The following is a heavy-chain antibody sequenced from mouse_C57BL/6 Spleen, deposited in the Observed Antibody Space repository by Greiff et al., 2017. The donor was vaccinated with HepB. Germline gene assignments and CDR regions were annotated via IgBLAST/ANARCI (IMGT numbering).Heavy chain of an antibody. J-gene: IGHJ4*01. CDR1: GYAFSSYW. D-gene: IGHD2-2*01. CDR2: IYPGDGDT. CDR3: AREVTTSYYYAMDY. V-gene: IGHV1-80*01. Sequence: QVQLQQSGAELVKPGASVKISCKASGYAFSSYWMNWVKQRPGKGLEWIGQIYPGDGDTNYNGKFKGKATLTADKSSSTAYMQLSSLTSEDSAVYFCAREVTTSYYYAMDYWGQGTSVTVSS.